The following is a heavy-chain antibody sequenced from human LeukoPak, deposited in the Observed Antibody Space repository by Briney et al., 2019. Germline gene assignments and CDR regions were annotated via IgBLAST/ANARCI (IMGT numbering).Heavy chain of an antibody. D-gene: IGHD2-15*01. J-gene: IGHJ6*03. CDR2: ISYDGSNK. CDR1: GFTFSSYG. Sequence: GGSLRLSCAASGFTFSSYGMHWVRQAPGKGLEWVAVISYDGSNKYYADSVKGRFTISRDNSKNTLYLQMNSLRAEDTAVYYCAKDGGGDCSGGSCYYYYYMDVWGKGTTVTISS. V-gene: IGHV3-30*18. CDR3: AKDGGGDCSGGSCYYYYYMDV.